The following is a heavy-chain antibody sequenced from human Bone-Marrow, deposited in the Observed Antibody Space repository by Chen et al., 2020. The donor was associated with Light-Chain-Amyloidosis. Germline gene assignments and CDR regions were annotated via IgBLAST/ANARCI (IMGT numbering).Heavy chain of an antibody. CDR1: GYTFPNYW. V-gene: IGHV5-51*01. CDR2: IYPDDSGA. J-gene: IGHJ4*02. Sequence: EVQLEQSGPEVKKPGESLKISCKGSGYTFPNYWIGWVRQMPGKGLEWMGVIYPDDSGARYSPSFEGQVTISADKSITTAYLQWRSLQASDTAMYYCARRRDGYNFDYWGQGTLVTVSS. CDR3: ARRRDGYNFDY. D-gene: IGHD5-12*01.